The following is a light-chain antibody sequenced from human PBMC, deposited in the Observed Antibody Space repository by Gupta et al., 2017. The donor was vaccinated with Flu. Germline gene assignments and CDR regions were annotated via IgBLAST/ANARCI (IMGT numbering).Light chain of an antibody. V-gene: IGLV2-14*01. CDR2: EVS. CDR3: SSYTDRSTLCV. J-gene: IGLJ3*02. CDR1: SGDLVGYNY. Sequence: AISCTGTSGDLVGYNYVSWYQQHPGKAPKLIMCEVSNRPSGVSDRFSGSKSGNTASLNISGLQAEDEAQYYCSSYTDRSTLCVFGGGTKLTVL.